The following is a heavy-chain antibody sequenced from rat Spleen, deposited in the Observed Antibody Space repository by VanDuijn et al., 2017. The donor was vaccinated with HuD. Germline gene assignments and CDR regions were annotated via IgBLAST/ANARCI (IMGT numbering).Heavy chain of an antibody. D-gene: IGHD1-3*01. CDR2: ISYDGSST. CDR1: GFTFSDYY. J-gene: IGHJ3*01. V-gene: IGHV5-29*01. CDR3: ARGTRNYSTYGGFVY. Sequence: EVQLVESDGGLVQPGRSLKLSCAASGFTFSDYYMAWVRQAPTKGLEWVATISYDGSSTYYRDSVKGRFTISRDNATSTLYLQMDSLRSEDTATYYCARGTRNYSTYGGFVYWGQGTLVTVSS.